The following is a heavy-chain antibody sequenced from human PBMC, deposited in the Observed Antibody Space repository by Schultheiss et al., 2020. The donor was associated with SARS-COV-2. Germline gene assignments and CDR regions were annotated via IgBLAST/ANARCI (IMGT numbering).Heavy chain of an antibody. CDR2: IYYSGST. CDR3: ARAVGYSYGYGLYYYYGMDV. CDR1: GGSISSGGYY. J-gene: IGHJ6*02. Sequence: SETLSLTCTVSGGSISSGGYYWSWIRQHPGKGLEWIGYIYYSGSTYYNPSLKSRVTISVDTSKNQFSLKLSSVTAADTAVYYCARAVGYSYGYGLYYYYGMDVWGQGTTVTVSS. V-gene: IGHV4-31*03. D-gene: IGHD5-18*01.